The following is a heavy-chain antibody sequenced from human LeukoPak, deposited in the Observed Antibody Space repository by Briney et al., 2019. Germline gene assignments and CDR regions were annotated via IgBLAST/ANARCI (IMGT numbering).Heavy chain of an antibody. D-gene: IGHD5-24*01. CDR1: GYTFTSYA. Sequence: ASVKVSCKASGYTFTSYAIHWVRPAPGQGLEWMGWITPSDGTNYPQRFQGRVAITWDTSITTAYMDLTRLTSDDTAVYYCARDRYGDGFAHLDYWGQGALVTVSS. CDR3: ARDRYGDGFAHLDY. J-gene: IGHJ4*02. CDR2: ITPSDGT. V-gene: IGHV1-2*02.